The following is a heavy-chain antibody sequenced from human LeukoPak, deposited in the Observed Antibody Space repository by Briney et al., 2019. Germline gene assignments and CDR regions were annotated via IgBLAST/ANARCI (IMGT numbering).Heavy chain of an antibody. J-gene: IGHJ4*02. V-gene: IGHV1-2*02. CDR3: ARSASRYYYDSSGYYFLY. CDR2: INPNSGGT. D-gene: IGHD3-22*01. CDR1: GYTFTGYY. Sequence: ASVKVSCKASGYTFTGYYMHWVRQAPGQGLEWMGWINPNSGGTNYAQKFQGRVTMTRDTSISTAYMELSRLRSDDTAVYYCARSASRYYYDSSGYYFLYWGQGTLVTVSS.